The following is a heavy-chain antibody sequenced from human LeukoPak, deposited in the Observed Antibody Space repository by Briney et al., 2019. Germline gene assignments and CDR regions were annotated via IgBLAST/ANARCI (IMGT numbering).Heavy chain of an antibody. CDR2: ISSSSSYI. J-gene: IGHJ6*02. CDR3: ARELPYSSGWYQPVTYGMDV. D-gene: IGHD6-19*01. V-gene: IGHV3-21*01. Sequence: PGGSLRLSCAASGFTFSSYSMNWVRQAPGKGLEWVSSISSSSSYIYYADSVRGRFTISRDNAKNSLYLQMNSLRAEDTAVYYCARELPYSSGWYQPVTYGMDVWGQGTTVTVSS. CDR1: GFTFSSYS.